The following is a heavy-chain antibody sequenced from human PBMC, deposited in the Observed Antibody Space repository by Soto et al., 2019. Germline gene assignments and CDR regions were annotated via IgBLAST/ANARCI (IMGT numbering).Heavy chain of an antibody. J-gene: IGHJ4*02. CDR2: INHSGST. CDR1: GGSFRGYY. Sequence: SETLSLTCAVYGGSFRGYYWSWIRQPPGKGLEWIGEINHSGSTTYNPALKSRVSISVSTSKNQFSLKLSTVNAADTAVYYCARGGDVGATRGNFDYWGQGTLVTVSS. D-gene: IGHD1-26*01. CDR3: ARGGDVGATRGNFDY. V-gene: IGHV4-34*01.